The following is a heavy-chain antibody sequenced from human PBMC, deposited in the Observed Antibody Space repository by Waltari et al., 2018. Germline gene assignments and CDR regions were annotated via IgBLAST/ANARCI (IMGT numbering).Heavy chain of an antibody. CDR3: ATRGNYDSSGYFRNDAFDI. CDR1: GYTFTDYY. D-gene: IGHD3-22*01. CDR2: VDPEDGET. Sequence: EVQLVQSGAEVKKPGATVKISCKVSGYTFTDYYMHWVQQAPGKGLEWMGLVDPEDGETIYAEKFQGRVTITADTSTDTAYMELSSLRSEDTAVYYCATRGNYDSSGYFRNDAFDIWGQGTMVTVSS. J-gene: IGHJ3*02. V-gene: IGHV1-69-2*01.